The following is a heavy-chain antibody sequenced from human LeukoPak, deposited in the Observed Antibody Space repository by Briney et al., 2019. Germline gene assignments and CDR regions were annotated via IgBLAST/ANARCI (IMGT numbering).Heavy chain of an antibody. CDR2: IRYDGSNK. Sequence: GGSLRLSCAASGFTSSSYGMHWVRQAPGKGLEWVAFIRYDGSNKYYADSVKGRFTISRDNSKNTLYLQMNSLRAEDTAVYYCAKIGWFGEGDAFDIWGQGTMVTVSS. CDR3: AKIGWFGEGDAFDI. J-gene: IGHJ3*02. V-gene: IGHV3-30*02. CDR1: GFTSSSYG. D-gene: IGHD3-10*01.